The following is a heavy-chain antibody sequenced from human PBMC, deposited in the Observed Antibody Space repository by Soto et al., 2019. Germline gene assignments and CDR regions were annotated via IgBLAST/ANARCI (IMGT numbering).Heavy chain of an antibody. V-gene: IGHV1-46*01. CDR2: INPSGGTT. CDR3: ARGQSGIYGGLDY. D-gene: IGHD1-26*01. CDR1: GYVFTSFL. Sequence: QVQLVQSGAEVLKPGAAVKVSCKASGYVFTSFLMHWVRQAPGQGLEWMGIINPSGGTTTLPQKFQGRVTMTRETSTNTVYMEVSSLRSDDTAVYYCARGQSGIYGGLDYWGQGTLVTVSS. J-gene: IGHJ4*02.